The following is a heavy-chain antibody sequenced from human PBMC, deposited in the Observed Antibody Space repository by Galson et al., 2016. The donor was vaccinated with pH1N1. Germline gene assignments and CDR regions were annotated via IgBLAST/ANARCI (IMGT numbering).Heavy chain of an antibody. CDR3: ARMARIRGPDSECYFDY. CDR2: SYCSVRT. CDR1: GFSVSSGYY. J-gene: IGHJ4*02. V-gene: IGHV4-38-2*01. Sequence: ETLSLTCGVSGFSVSSGYYWGWIRQPPGKGLEWLGSSYCSVRTYYNPSLRSRVAISVDTSKNQISLKLTSVTAADRAVYYCARMARIRGPDSECYFDYWGQGILVTVSS. D-gene: IGHD1-14*01.